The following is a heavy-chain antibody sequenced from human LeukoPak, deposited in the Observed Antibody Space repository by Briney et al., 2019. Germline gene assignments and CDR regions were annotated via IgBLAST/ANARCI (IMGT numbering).Heavy chain of an antibody. Sequence: GGSLRLSCAASGFTFDDYAMHWVRQAPGRGLEWVSLISGDSHSTFYADSVKGRFTISRDNSKNSLYLQMNSLRNDDTALYYCARDTEGYIYGYYYYGMDVWGQGTTVTVSS. J-gene: IGHJ6*02. CDR3: ARDTEGYIYGYYYYGMDV. D-gene: IGHD5-18*01. V-gene: IGHV3-43*02. CDR2: ISGDSHST. CDR1: GFTFDDYA.